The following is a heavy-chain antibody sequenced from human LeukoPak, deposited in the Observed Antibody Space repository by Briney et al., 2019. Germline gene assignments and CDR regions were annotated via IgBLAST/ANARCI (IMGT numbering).Heavy chain of an antibody. V-gene: IGHV3-23*01. D-gene: IGHD3-22*01. Sequence: GGSLRLSCASSGFSIRTFGMTWVRQAAGKGLEWVSTLSAGTEGSYYADAVKGRFTVSGDYSKNTLYLLMTNVRANDSAVYYCAKFYDFDSRGYYSDWGQGTLVAVSS. CDR3: AKFYDFDSRGYYSD. CDR1: GFSIRTFG. J-gene: IGHJ4*02. CDR2: LSAGTEGS.